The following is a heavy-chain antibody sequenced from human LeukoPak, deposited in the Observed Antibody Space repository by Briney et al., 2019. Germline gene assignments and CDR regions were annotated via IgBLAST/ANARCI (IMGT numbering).Heavy chain of an antibody. D-gene: IGHD1-26*01. CDR1: GFTFSSYA. V-gene: IGHV3-23*01. Sequence: GGSLRLSCAASGFTFSSYAMSWVRQAPGKGLEWVSSIGGSGGGTYYADSVKGRFTISRDNSKNTLYLQMNSLRAEDTAVYYCAKGPYSGFSWGQGTLVTVSS. CDR3: AKGPYSGFS. CDR2: IGGSGGGT. J-gene: IGHJ5*02.